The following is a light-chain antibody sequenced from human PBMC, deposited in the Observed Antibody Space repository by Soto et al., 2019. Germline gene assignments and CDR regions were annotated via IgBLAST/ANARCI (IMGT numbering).Light chain of an antibody. V-gene: IGKV1-33*01. CDR1: HDIFTY. J-gene: IGKJ3*01. CDR2: GAS. CDR3: LQFDRFPRV. Sequence: DLQMTQSPSSLSASVGDRVTITCQASHDIFTYLNWFQQRPGKVPKLLIHGASKLETGVPARFSGSGSGTHFYVNITGLQHEDVATYYCLQFDRFPRVFGPGTTVDL.